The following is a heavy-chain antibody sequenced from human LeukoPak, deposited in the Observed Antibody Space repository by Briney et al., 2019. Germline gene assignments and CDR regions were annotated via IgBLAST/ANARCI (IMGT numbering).Heavy chain of an antibody. J-gene: IGHJ3*02. CDR2: VYYSGST. CDR1: GGSIRSYS. Sequence: SETLSLTCTVSGGSIRSYSWSRIRQPPGKGLEWIGYVYYSGSTHYNPSLKSRVTISVDTFKNQLSLKLSSVTAADTAVYYCARVAMDHYDSSGYAFDIWGQGTRVTVSS. CDR3: ARVAMDHYDSSGYAFDI. D-gene: IGHD3-22*01. V-gene: IGHV4-59*01.